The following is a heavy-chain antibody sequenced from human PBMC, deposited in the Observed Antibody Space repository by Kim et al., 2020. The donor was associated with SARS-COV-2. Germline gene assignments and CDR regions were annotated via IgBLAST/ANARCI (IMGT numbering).Heavy chain of an antibody. J-gene: IGHJ2*01. CDR3: VGCRGSYPWCFDL. D-gene: IGHD3-16*01. CDR1: GDSIRNNY. V-gene: IGHV4-4*07. CDR2: TYNSGST. Sequence: SETLSLTCTVSGDSIRNNYWCWIRQPAGQGLERIGSTYNSGSTTRNPPLELEGRVSMSIDASKNQLSLNVSSPTAADTAVYYCVGCRGSYPWCFDLWGRGARITVSS.